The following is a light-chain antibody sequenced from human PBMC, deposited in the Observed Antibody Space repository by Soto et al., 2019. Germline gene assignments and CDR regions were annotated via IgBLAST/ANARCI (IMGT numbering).Light chain of an antibody. J-gene: IGLJ2*01. V-gene: IGLV2-14*01. CDR1: SSDVGAYNY. CDR2: EVS. CDR3: SSYTSSNTLV. Sequence: QSALTQPASVSGSLGQSITISCTGTSSDVGAYNYVSWYQQHPGKAPKLMIFEVSDRPSGVSNRFSGSKSGNTASLTISGLQAEDEADYYCSSYTSSNTLVFGGGTNLTVL.